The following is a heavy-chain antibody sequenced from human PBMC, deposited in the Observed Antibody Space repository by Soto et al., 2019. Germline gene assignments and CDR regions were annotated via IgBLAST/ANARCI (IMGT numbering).Heavy chain of an antibody. CDR3: ARPSIAAAGTESDY. J-gene: IGHJ4*02. D-gene: IGHD6-13*01. CDR1: GYTFTSYD. V-gene: IGHV1-8*01. Sequence: ASVKVSCKASGYTFTSYDINWVRQATGQGLEWMGWMNPNSGNTGYAQKFQGRVTMTRNTSISTAYMELSSLRSEDTAVNYCARPSIAAAGTESDYWGQGTLVTVSS. CDR2: MNPNSGNT.